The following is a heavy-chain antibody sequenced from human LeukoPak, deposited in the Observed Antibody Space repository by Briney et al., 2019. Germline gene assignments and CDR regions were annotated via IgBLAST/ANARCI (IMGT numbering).Heavy chain of an antibody. Sequence: SETLSLTCTVSCGSISSSSYYWGWIRQPPGKGLEWIGSIYYSGSTYYNPSLKSRVTISVDTSKNQFSLKLSSVTAADTAVYYCARLWFGEFTFDIGGQGTMVTVSS. D-gene: IGHD3-10*01. V-gene: IGHV4-39*01. CDR1: CGSISSSSYY. CDR3: ARLWFGEFTFDI. CDR2: IYYSGST. J-gene: IGHJ3*02.